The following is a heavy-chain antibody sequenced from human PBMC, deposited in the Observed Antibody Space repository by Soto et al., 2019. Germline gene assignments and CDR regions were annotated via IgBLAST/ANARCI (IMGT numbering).Heavy chain of an antibody. Sequence: SETKSLTCTVAGGSISSYDWSWIRQPTGKGLEWIGYIYYSGSTNYNPSLKSRVTISVDTSKNQFSLKLSSVTAADTAVYYCARNIKGRPGTTGGYFDYWGQGTLVTVSS. J-gene: IGHJ4*02. V-gene: IGHV4-59*01. CDR3: ARNIKGRPGTTGGYFDY. CDR2: IYYSGST. CDR1: GGSISSYD. D-gene: IGHD1-7*01.